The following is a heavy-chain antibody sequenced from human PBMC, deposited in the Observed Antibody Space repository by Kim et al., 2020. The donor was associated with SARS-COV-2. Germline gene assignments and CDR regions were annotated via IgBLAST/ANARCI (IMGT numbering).Heavy chain of an antibody. Sequence: SRVTISVDKSKNQFSLKLSSVTAADTAVYYCARDPAGGTNPEYYYYGMDVWGQGTTVTVSS. J-gene: IGHJ6*02. CDR3: ARDPAGGTNPEYYYYGMDV. V-gene: IGHV4-4*02.